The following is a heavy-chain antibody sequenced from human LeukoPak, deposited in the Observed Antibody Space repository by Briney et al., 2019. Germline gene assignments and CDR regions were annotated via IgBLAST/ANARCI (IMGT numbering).Heavy chain of an antibody. V-gene: IGHV4-59*01. CDR3: AGSSSRYYYMDV. CDR1: GGSISSYY. D-gene: IGHD6-19*01. CDR2: IYYSGST. Sequence: SETLSLTCAVSGGSISSYYWSWIRQPPGKGLEWIGYIYYSGSTNYNPSLKSRVTISVDTSKNQFSLKLSSVTAADTAVYYCAGSSSRYYYMDVWGKGTTVTISS. J-gene: IGHJ6*03.